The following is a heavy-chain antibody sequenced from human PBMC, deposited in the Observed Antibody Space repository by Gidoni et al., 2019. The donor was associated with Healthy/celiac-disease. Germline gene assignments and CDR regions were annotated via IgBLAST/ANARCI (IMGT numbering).Heavy chain of an antibody. CDR1: GGSISSYY. J-gene: IGHJ6*02. CDR2: IYYSGST. Sequence: QVQLQESGPGLVKPSETLSLTCTVSGGSISSYYWSWIRQPPGKGLEWIGYIYYSGSTNYNPSLKSRVTISVDTSKNQFSLKLSSVTAADTAVYYCARDRVDTAMSNYYGMDVWGQGTTVTVSS. V-gene: IGHV4-59*01. D-gene: IGHD5-18*01. CDR3: ARDRVDTAMSNYYGMDV.